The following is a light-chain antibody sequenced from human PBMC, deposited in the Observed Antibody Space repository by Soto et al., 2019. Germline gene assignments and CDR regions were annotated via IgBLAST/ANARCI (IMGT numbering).Light chain of an antibody. Sequence: QSALTQPASVSGSPGQSVTISCTGTSSDIGAYKYVSWYQQHPGKAPRLMIYEVSNRPSGVSIRFSASKSGNTASLTISGLQAEGEADYYCSSYTSSSTLYVFGTGTKLTVL. CDR1: SSDIGAYKY. V-gene: IGLV2-14*01. CDR3: SSYTSSSTLYV. J-gene: IGLJ1*01. CDR2: EVS.